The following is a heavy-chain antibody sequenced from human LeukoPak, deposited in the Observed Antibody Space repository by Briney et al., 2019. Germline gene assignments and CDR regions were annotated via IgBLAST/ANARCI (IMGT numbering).Heavy chain of an antibody. CDR1: GFTFSTYG. CDR2: VWYDGSNK. Sequence: GSLRLSCAASGFTFSTYGMHWVRQAPGKGLEWVAAVWYDGSNKYYADSVKGRFTVSRDNSKNTLYLQMNSLRAEDTAIYYCARDRWFGDEDSFDIWGQGTMVTVSS. D-gene: IGHD3-10*01. J-gene: IGHJ3*02. V-gene: IGHV3-33*01. CDR3: ARDRWFGDEDSFDI.